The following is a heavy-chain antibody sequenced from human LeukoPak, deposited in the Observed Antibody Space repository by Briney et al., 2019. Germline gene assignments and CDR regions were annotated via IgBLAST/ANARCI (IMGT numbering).Heavy chain of an antibody. CDR3: AREGYYGSGSPPSLYFDY. Sequence: GGSLRLSCAASGFTVSSNYVSWVRQAPGKGLEWVSVIYSGGSTYYADSVKGRFTISRDNSRSTLYLQMNSLRPEDTAIYYCAREGYYGSGSPPSLYFDYWGQGTLVTVSS. CDR2: IYSGGST. D-gene: IGHD3-10*01. V-gene: IGHV3-53*05. J-gene: IGHJ4*02. CDR1: GFTVSSNY.